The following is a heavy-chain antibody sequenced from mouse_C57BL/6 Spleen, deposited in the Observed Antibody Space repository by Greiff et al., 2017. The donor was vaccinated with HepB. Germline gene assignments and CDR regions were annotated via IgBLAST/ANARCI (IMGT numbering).Heavy chain of an antibody. Sequence: QVQLQQPGAELVKPGASVKLSCKASGYTFTSYWMQWVKQRPGQGLEWIGEIDPSDSYTNYNQKFKGKATLTVDTSSSTAYMQLSSLTSEDSAVYYCAREGTGTRFAYWGQGTLVTVSA. D-gene: IGHD4-1*01. J-gene: IGHJ3*01. CDR1: GYTFTSYW. V-gene: IGHV1-50*01. CDR3: AREGTGTRFAY. CDR2: IDPSDSYT.